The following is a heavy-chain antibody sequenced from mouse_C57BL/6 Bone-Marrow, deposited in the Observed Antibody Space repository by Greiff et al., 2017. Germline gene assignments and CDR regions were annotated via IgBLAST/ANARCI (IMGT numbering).Heavy chain of an antibody. Sequence: DVLLVESGGGLVKPGGSLKLSCAASGFNFSSYDMSWVHQTPEKRLEWVATISDGDSYTYYPDNVKGPITISRDNAKNNLYLQMSHLKSEDTAMYYCASGSDGNFFSYWGQGTLVTFST. CDR2: ISDGDSYT. CDR1: GFNFSSYD. D-gene: IGHD2-1*01. J-gene: IGHJ3*01. V-gene: IGHV5-4*01. CDR3: ASGSDGNFFSY.